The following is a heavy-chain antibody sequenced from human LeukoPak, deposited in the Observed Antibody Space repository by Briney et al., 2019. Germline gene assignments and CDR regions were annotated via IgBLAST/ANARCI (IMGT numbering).Heavy chain of an antibody. CDR3: ARDRNDFDFDY. V-gene: IGHV4-59*12. J-gene: IGHJ4*02. Sequence: ETLSLTCTVSGVPLSSYYGSWIRQPPGKRPEWIGSIYYCGITYYNPSLKRRVTISVDPSKNQFSLTLGSVTAAHTAVYYCARDRNDFDFDYWGKGTLVTVSS. CDR1: GVPLSSYY. CDR2: IYYCGIT. D-gene: IGHD2-21*02.